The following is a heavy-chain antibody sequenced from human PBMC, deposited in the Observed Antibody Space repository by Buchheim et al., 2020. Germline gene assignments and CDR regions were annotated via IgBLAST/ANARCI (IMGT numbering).Heavy chain of an antibody. CDR3: AKDQSSSWYWGGDY. CDR1: GFTFSSYG. J-gene: IGHJ4*02. Sequence: QVQLVESGGGVVQPGRSLRLSCAASGFTFSSYGMHWVRQAPGKGLEWVAVISYDGSNKYYADSVKGRFTISRDNSKNTLYLQMNSLRAEDTAVYYCAKDQSSSWYWGGDYWGQGTL. V-gene: IGHV3-30*18. CDR2: ISYDGSNK. D-gene: IGHD6-13*01.